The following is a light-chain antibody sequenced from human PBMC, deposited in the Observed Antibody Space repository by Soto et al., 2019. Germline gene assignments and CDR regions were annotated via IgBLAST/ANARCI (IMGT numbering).Light chain of an antibody. CDR1: SSNIGAGYD. V-gene: IGLV1-40*01. J-gene: IGLJ1*01. Sequence: QSVLTQPPSVSGAPGQRVTISCTGSSSNIGAGYDVHWYQQLPGTAPKLLIYGNHNRPSGVPDRFSGSKSGTSASLAITGLQAEDEADYYCQSYDRSLSGCYVFGTGTKLTVL. CDR2: GNH. CDR3: QSYDRSLSGCYV.